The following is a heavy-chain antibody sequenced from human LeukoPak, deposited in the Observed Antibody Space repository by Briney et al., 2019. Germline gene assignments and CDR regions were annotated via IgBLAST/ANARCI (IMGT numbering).Heavy chain of an antibody. CDR2: ISHDVKTT. CDR3: AKGYCSSSSCPYYYYYYGMDV. Sequence: GGSLRLSCVASGFSFSDSVIHWVRQAPGKGLEWVAVISHDVKTTYYADSAKGRFTISRDNSRNTLYLQMNSLRAEDTAVYYCAKGYCSSSSCPYYYYYYGMDVWGQGTTVTVSS. CDR1: GFSFSDSV. J-gene: IGHJ6*02. V-gene: IGHV3-30*04. D-gene: IGHD2-2*01.